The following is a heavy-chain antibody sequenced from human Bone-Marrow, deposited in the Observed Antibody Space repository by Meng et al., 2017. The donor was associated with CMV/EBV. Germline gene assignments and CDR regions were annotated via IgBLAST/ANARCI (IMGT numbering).Heavy chain of an antibody. CDR3: TRPYYDSSGYFDY. CDR1: GFTFSGSA. CDR2: IRSKANSYAT. V-gene: IGHV3-73*01. Sequence: GGSLSLSCAASGFTFSGSAMHWVRQASGKGLEWVGRIRSKANSYATAYAASVKGRFTIYRDDSKNTAYLQMNSLKTEDTAVYYCTRPYYDSSGYFDYWGQGTLVTVSS. D-gene: IGHD3-22*01. J-gene: IGHJ4*02.